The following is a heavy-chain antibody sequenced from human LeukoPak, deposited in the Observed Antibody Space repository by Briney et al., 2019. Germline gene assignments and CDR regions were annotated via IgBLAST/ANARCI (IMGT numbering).Heavy chain of an antibody. CDR2: IIPIFGTA. D-gene: IGHD4-17*01. CDR1: GGTFSSYA. Sequence: SVKVSCKASGGTFSSYAISWVRQAPGQGLEWMGGIIPIFGTANYALKFQGRVTIIADESTSTAYMELSSLRSEDTAVYYCARDLFSAVTDATYYFDYWGQGTLVTVSS. CDR3: ARDLFSAVTDATYYFDY. V-gene: IGHV1-69*13. J-gene: IGHJ4*02.